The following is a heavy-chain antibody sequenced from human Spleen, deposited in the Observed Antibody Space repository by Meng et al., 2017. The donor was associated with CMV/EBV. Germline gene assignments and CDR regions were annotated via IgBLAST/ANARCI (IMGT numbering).Heavy chain of an antibody. D-gene: IGHD3-16*01. CDR3: AKDLLLFGGANAYFDY. CDR2: IRHDGTNK. J-gene: IGHJ4*02. CDR1: GFTFDNYG. V-gene: IGHV3-30*02. Sequence: GESLKISCAASGFTFDNYGMHWVRQTPGKGLEWVAFIRHDGTNKFYGDSVKGRFTISRDKSKNTVYLQMNSLRLEETAVYYCAKDLLLFGGANAYFDYWGQGTLVTVSS.